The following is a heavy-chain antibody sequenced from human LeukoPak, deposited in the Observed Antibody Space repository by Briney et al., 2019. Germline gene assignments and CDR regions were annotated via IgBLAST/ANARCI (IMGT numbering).Heavy chain of an antibody. CDR3: ARNPTMIGAFDI. J-gene: IGHJ3*02. CDR2: VNPSGGST. D-gene: IGHD3-22*01. Sequence: GASVKVSCKASGYTFTNFYMHWVRQAPGQGLEWMGIVNPSGGSTSYAQNFQGSLTMTRDTSTSTVYMELSSLRSEDTAVYYCARNPTMIGAFDIWGQGTMVTVSS. V-gene: IGHV1-46*01. CDR1: GYTFTNFY.